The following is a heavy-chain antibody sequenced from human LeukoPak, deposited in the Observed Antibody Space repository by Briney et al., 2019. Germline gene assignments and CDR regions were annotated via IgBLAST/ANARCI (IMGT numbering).Heavy chain of an antibody. CDR3: ARGTGRVPYYSSMDV. D-gene: IGHD1-26*01. V-gene: IGHV3-66*01. CDR2: IYSGGST. Sequence: GGSLRLSCAASEFSVTNNYMSWVRQAPGKGLEWVSAIYSGGSTFHAASVKGRFTISRDTSKNTVYLQMNSLRAEDTATYYCARGTGRVPYYSSMDVWGQGTTVTASS. CDR1: EFSVTNNY. J-gene: IGHJ6*02.